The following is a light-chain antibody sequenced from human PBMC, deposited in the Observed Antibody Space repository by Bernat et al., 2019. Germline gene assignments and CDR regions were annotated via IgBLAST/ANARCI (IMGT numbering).Light chain of an antibody. CDR2: GAS. Sequence: EIVLTQSPGTLSLSPGERATLSCRASQSVSSSYLAWYQQKPGQASRLFIYGASSRATGIPDRFSGSGSGTDFILTISRLEPEDFAVYYWQQYGSSPPYTFGQGTKLEIK. J-gene: IGKJ2*01. CDR3: QQYGSSPPYT. V-gene: IGKV3-20*01. CDR1: QSVSSSY.